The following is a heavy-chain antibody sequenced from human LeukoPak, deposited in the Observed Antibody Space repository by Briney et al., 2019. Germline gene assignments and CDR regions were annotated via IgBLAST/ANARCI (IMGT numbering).Heavy chain of an antibody. D-gene: IGHD3-10*02. CDR1: GFTFSSYA. CDR3: AKGNTMYTAYYFDY. Sequence: GGSLRLSCAASGFTFSSYAMSWVRRAPGKGLEWVPAISGSGGSTYYADSVKGRFTISRDNSKNTLYLQMNSLRAEDTAVYYCAKGNTMYTAYYFDYWGQGTLVTVSS. J-gene: IGHJ4*02. V-gene: IGHV3-23*01. CDR2: ISGSGGST.